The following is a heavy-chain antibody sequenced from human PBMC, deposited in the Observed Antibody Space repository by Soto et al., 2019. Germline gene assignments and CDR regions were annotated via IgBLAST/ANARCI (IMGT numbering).Heavy chain of an antibody. CDR2: ISGSSSNT. CDR3: AKDLRYISSPLN. D-gene: IGHD2-2*01. CDR1: GFTFSSYA. V-gene: IGHV3-23*01. J-gene: IGHJ4*02. Sequence: PGGSLRLSCAASGFTFSSYAMSWVRQAPGKGLEWVSAISGSSSNTYYADSVNGRFTISRDNAKNSLYLQMNSLRAEDTAVYYCAKDLRYISSPLNWGQGTLVTVSS.